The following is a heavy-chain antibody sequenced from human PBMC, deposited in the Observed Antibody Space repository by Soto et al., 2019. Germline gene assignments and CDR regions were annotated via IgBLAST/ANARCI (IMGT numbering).Heavy chain of an antibody. CDR1: GFTFSSYS. J-gene: IGHJ4*02. Sequence: VQLVESGGGLVQPGGSLRLSCAVSGFTFSSYSINWVRQAPGKGLEWVSYISSSSSDKYYADSVKGRFTISRDNAKNSLYLQMNSLRDEDTAVYYCARGAPDRELTGGFDYWGQGTLVTVSS. V-gene: IGHV3-48*02. CDR3: ARGAPDRELTGGFDY. CDR2: ISSSSSDK. D-gene: IGHD1-26*01.